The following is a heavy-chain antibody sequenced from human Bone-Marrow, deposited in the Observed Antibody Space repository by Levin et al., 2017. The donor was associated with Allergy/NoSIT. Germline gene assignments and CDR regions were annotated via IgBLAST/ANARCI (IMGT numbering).Heavy chain of an antibody. V-gene: IGHV3-48*01. CDR1: GFSFSTYG. Sequence: GESLKISCAASGFSFSTYGMIWVRQAPGKGLEWVSYISARRTTMYYADSVKGRFTISRDDAKNTLYLQMSSLRAEDTTVYYCARDEESFGDAFDIWGQGTRVTVSS. J-gene: IGHJ3*02. D-gene: IGHD3-16*01. CDR2: ISARRTTM. CDR3: ARDEESFGDAFDI.